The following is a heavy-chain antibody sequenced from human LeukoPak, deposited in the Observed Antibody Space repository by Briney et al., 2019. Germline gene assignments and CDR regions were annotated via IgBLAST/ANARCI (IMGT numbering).Heavy chain of an antibody. Sequence: PETLSLTCALSAGSLLSPNWWSWVRQPQGKGLEWIGEVHLSGASNYNPSLKSRVSMSIDKASNHLSLELTSVTAADTAIYYCARGSGGFSPFGFWGQGTLVTVSS. D-gene: IGHD1-26*01. CDR2: VHLSGAS. V-gene: IGHV4-4*03. J-gene: IGHJ4*02. CDR3: ARGSGGFSPFGF. CDR1: AGSLLSPNW.